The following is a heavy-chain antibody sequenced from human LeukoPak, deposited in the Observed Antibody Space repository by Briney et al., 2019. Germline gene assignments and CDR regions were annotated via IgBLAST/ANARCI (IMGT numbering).Heavy chain of an antibody. V-gene: IGHV1-18*01. CDR1: GYTISNYG. D-gene: IGHD1-1*01. Sequence: ASEKVSCKTSGYTISNYGISGVRQATGQGLEWMGWITAYNGNRLYAQRFDGRITLTTDTSTSASYMELRSLEYDDTAIYYCARDNDKVVDHWGQGTLVTVSS. CDR3: ARDNDKVVDH. CDR2: ITAYNGNR. J-gene: IGHJ4*01.